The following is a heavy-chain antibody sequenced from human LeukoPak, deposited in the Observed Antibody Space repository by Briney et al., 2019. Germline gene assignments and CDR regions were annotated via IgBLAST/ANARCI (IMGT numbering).Heavy chain of an antibody. CDR1: GLRFSDYY. V-gene: IGHV3-21*01. D-gene: IGHD6-19*01. CDR3: ARDRSGYSSGDVDY. Sequence: GGSLRLSCAASGLRFSDYYVSWVRQAPGKGLEWVSSISSSSSYIYYAHSVKGRFTISRDNAKNSLYLQMNSLRAEDTAVYYCARDRSGYSSGDVDYWGQGTLVTVSS. CDR2: ISSSSSYI. J-gene: IGHJ4*02.